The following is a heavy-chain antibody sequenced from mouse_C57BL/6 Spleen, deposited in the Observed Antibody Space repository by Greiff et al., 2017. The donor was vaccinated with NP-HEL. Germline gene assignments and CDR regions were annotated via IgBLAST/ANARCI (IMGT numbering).Heavy chain of an antibody. V-gene: IGHV5-9-1*02. D-gene: IGHD3-2*02. CDR1: GFTFSSYA. CDR2: ISSGGDYI. Sequence: VESGEGLVKPGGSLKLSCAASGFTFSSYAMSWVRQTPEKRLEWVAYISSGGDYIYYADTVKGRFTISRDNARNTLYLQMSSLKSEDTAMYYCTRDSSGLAWFAYWGQGTLATVSA. J-gene: IGHJ3*01. CDR3: TRDSSGLAWFAY.